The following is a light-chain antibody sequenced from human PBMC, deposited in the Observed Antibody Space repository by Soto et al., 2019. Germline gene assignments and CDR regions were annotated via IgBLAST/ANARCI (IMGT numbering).Light chain of an antibody. CDR3: ASFTTCSTRV. CDR1: TSDIGSYNY. J-gene: IGLJ1*01. V-gene: IGLV2-14*01. Sequence: QSALAQPASVSGSPGQSITVSCTGTTSDIGSYNYVSWYQQHPGKAPKLIIYEVNNRPSGISNRFSGSKSGSAASLTISGLQAEDEADYYCASFTTCSTRVFGTGTKVTVL. CDR2: EVN.